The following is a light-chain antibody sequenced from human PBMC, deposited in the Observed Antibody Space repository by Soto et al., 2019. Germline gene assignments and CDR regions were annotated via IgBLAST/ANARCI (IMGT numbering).Light chain of an antibody. CDR3: HQYYSSIT. Sequence: EVVLTQSPGTLSLSPGEGATLSCRASQDVDNNFFAWYQQRPGQAPRLLIYATSRRATGIPDRFSGSGSGTDFTLTISRVGPEDIAVYFCHQYYSSITFGGGTKVEV. J-gene: IGKJ4*01. CDR1: QDVDNNF. CDR2: ATS. V-gene: IGKV3-20*01.